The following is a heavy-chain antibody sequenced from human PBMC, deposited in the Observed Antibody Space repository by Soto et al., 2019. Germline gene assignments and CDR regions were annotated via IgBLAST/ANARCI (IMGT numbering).Heavy chain of an antibody. CDR1: GASIYNGGYF. J-gene: IGHJ4*02. Sequence: QVQLQESGPGLVRPSQTLSLTCSVSGASIYNGGYFWSWIRQSPGKGLEWIGHIHNSGRPYNNPSRKSRVALSEDTSKDQFSLKLTSVTAADTAVYYCAGGSTTEKVDSWGQGTLVTVSS. D-gene: IGHD4-17*01. V-gene: IGHV4-30-4*01. CDR3: AGGSTTEKVDS. CDR2: IHNSGRP.